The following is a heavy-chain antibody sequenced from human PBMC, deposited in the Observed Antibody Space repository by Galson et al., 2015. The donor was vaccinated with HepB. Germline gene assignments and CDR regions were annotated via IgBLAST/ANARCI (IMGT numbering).Heavy chain of an antibody. D-gene: IGHD2-15*01. V-gene: IGHV1-18*04. CDR3: VIIWYCSGRNYVYCFDP. CDR1: GYSFSNYG. J-gene: IGHJ5*01. Sequence: SVKVSCKASGYSFSNYGISWVRQAPGQGLEWLGWSSAYRDKANYAQIVQGRVTMTTDTSTSTAYMELRSLTSDDTAMYYCVIIWYCSGRNYVYCFDPWGQGTLFTVSS. CDR2: SSAYRDKA.